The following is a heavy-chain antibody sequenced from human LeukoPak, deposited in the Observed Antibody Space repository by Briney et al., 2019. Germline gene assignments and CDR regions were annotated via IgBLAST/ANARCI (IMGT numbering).Heavy chain of an antibody. D-gene: IGHD6-13*01. J-gene: IGHJ4*02. V-gene: IGHV3-53*01. CDR3: ASWYEIH. Sequence: GGSLRLSCAVSGFSVTSNYMSWVRQAPGKGLEWVSVIYSGGSTYYADSVKGRFTISRDNSKNILYLQMNSLRAEDTAVYYCASWYEIHWGQGTLVTVSS. CDR1: GFSVTSNY. CDR2: IYSGGST.